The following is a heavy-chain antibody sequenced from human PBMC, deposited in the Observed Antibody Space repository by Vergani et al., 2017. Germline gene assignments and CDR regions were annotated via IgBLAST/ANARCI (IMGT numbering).Heavy chain of an antibody. D-gene: IGHD2-21*02. J-gene: IGHJ4*02. Sequence: EVQLVQSGAEVKKPGESLKISCKGSGYSFTSYWIGWVRQMPGKGLEWMGIIYPGDADTRYSPSFQSQVTISADKSISTAYMQGSTLKASDTPMYYCARRAAILFSFDYWGQGTLVTVAS. CDR2: IYPGDADT. CDR3: ARRAAILFSFDY. CDR1: GYSFTSYW. V-gene: IGHV5-51*03.